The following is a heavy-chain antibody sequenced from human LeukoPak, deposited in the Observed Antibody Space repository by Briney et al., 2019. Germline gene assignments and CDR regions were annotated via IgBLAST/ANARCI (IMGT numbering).Heavy chain of an antibody. V-gene: IGHV4-59*08. CDR1: GGSISSYY. CDR3: ARHAGYSSGWYNSDAFDI. Sequence: SETLSLTCTVSGGSISSYYWSWIRQPPGKGLEWIGYIYYSGSTNYNPSLKSRVTISVDTSKNQFSLKLSSVTAADTAVYYCARHAGYSSGWYNSDAFDIWGQGTMVTVSS. D-gene: IGHD6-19*01. J-gene: IGHJ3*02. CDR2: IYYSGST.